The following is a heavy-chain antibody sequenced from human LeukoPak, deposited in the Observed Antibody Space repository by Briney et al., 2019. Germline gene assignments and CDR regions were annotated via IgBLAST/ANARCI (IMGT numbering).Heavy chain of an antibody. CDR3: ARGDLDSLFDY. CDR1: GYAFTSYD. J-gene: IGHJ4*02. CDR2: VNPNSGNT. D-gene: IGHD3-3*01. Sequence: GASVKVSCKASGYAFTSYDINWVRQATGQGLEWMGWVNPNSGNTGYAQKFQGRVTITRNTSISTAYMELRSLRSDDTAVYYCARGDLDSLFDYWGQGTLVTVSS. V-gene: IGHV1-8*03.